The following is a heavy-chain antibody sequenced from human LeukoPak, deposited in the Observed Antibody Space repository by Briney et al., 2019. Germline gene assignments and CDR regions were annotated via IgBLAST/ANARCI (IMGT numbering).Heavy chain of an antibody. J-gene: IGHJ4*02. D-gene: IGHD3-10*01. Sequence: ASVKVSCKTSGYTFTGYYMHWVRQAPGQGLEWMGWINPNSGGTNYAQKFQGRVTMTRDTSISTAYMELSRLRSDDTAVYYCARAGDSGTPGDYWGQGTLVTVSS. CDR2: INPNSGGT. V-gene: IGHV1-2*02. CDR1: GYTFTGYY. CDR3: ARAGDSGTPGDY.